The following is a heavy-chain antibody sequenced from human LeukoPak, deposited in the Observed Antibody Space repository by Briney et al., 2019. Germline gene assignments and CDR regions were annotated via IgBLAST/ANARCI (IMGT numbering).Heavy chain of an antibody. J-gene: IGHJ4*02. CDR1: GFTFSNAW. CDR3: TTDLDYYYDSSGYYFVDY. CDR2: IKSKTDGGTT. Sequence: PGGSLRLSCAASGFTFSNAWMSWVRQAPGKGLEWVGRIKSKTDGGTTDYAATVKGRFTISRDDSKNTLYLQMNSLKTEDTAVYYCTTDLDYYYDSSGYYFVDYWGQGTLVTVSS. V-gene: IGHV3-15*01. D-gene: IGHD3-22*01.